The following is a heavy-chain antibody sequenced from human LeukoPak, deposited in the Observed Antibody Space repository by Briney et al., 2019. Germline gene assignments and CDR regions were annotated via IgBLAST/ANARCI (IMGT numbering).Heavy chain of an antibody. J-gene: IGHJ3*02. CDR1: GFTFSSYS. CDR2: ISSSSSYI. CDR3: ARAQWELLGGASDI. Sequence: GGSLRLSCAASGFTFSSYSMNWVRQAPGKGLEWVSSISSSSSYIYYADSVKGRFTISRDNAKNSLYLQMNSLRAEDTAVYYCARAQWELLGGASDIWGQGTMVTVSS. D-gene: IGHD1-26*01. V-gene: IGHV3-21*01.